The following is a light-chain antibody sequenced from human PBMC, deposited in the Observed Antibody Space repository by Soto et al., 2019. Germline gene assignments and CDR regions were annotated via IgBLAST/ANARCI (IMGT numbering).Light chain of an antibody. V-gene: IGKV1-5*01. CDR3: QQLNSYPLT. Sequence: DIQMTQSPSTLSASVGARFSIACRASQSISNWLAWYQQKPGKAPKLLIYAASTLQSGVPSRFSGRGSGTDFTLTISSLQPEDIATYSCQQLNSYPLTFGGGTKVDIK. CDR2: AAS. J-gene: IGKJ4*01. CDR1: QSISNW.